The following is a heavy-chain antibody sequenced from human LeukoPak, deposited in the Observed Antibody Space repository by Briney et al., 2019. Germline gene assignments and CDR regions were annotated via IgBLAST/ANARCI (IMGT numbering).Heavy chain of an antibody. CDR3: ARGSIVGATFDYFDY. J-gene: IGHJ4*02. CDR1: GYTFTSFS. Sequence: ASVKVSCKASGYTFTSFSIIWVRQAPGQGLEWMGWINPNSGGTNYAQKFQGRVTMTRDTSISTAYMDLSRLRSDDTAVYYCARGSIVGATFDYFDYWGQGTLVTVSS. CDR2: INPNSGGT. D-gene: IGHD1-26*01. V-gene: IGHV1-2*02.